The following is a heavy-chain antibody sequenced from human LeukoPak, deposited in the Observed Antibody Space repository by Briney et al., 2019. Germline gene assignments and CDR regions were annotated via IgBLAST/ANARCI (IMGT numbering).Heavy chain of an antibody. CDR3: ARGGSNWYSGMDV. D-gene: IGHD6-13*01. J-gene: IGHJ6*02. CDR2: ISYDGSNK. Sequence: GGSLRLSCAASGFTFSSYGMHWVRQAPGKGLEWVAVISYDGSNKYYADSVKGRFTVSRDNSKNTLYLQMNSLRVEDTAVYYCARGGSNWYSGMDVWGQGTTVTVSS. V-gene: IGHV3-30*03. CDR1: GFTFSSYG.